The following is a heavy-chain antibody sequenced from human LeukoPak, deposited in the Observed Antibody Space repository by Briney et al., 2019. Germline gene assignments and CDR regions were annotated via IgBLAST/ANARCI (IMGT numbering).Heavy chain of an antibody. Sequence: GASVKVSCKVSGYTLTELSMHWVRQAPGKGLEWMGGFDPEDGETICAQKFQGRVTMTEDTSTDTAYMELSSLRSEDTAVYYCATHNIAAADYFDYWGQGTLVTVSS. CDR1: GYTLTELS. CDR3: ATHNIAAADYFDY. CDR2: FDPEDGET. J-gene: IGHJ4*02. V-gene: IGHV1-24*01. D-gene: IGHD6-13*01.